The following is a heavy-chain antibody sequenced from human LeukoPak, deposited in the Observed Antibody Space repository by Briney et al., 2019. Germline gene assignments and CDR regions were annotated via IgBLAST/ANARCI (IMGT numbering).Heavy chain of an antibody. CDR1: AGSISSTTYY. CDR3: VLYYDTNGRHDC. D-gene: IGHD3-22*01. J-gene: IGHJ4*02. Sequence: SETLSLTCSVSAGSISSTTYYWGWIRQPPGKGLEWIGSISDSGSTYYNPSLKSRVTISVDTSKNQLSLKLTSVAAADTAVYYCVLYYDTNGRHDCWGQGTLVTVSS. V-gene: IGHV4-39*01. CDR2: ISDSGST.